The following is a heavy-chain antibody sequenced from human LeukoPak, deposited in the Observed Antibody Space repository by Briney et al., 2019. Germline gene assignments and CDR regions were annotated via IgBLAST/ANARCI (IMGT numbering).Heavy chain of an antibody. V-gene: IGHV1-18*01. D-gene: IGHD6-19*01. CDR1: VYTFTSYG. J-gene: IGHJ4*02. Sequence: GASVKVSCKASVYTFTSYGISWVRQAPGQGREGMGWISAYNGNTNYAQKLKGRVTMTTDKSTSTAYMELRSLRSDDTAVYYCARDQQAVAGTWDYWGQGTLVTVSS. CDR2: ISAYNGNT. CDR3: ARDQQAVAGTWDY.